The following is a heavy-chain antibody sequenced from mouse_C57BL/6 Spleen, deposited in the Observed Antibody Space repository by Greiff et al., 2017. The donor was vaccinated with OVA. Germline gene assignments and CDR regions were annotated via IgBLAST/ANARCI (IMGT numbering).Heavy chain of an antibody. CDR3: KIYYGSSFDY. D-gene: IGHD1-1*01. CDR2: IYPGDGDT. Sequence: VQRVESGPELVKPGASVKISCKASGYAFSSSWMNWVKQRPGKGLEWIGRIYPGDGDTNYNGKFKGKATLTADKSSSTAYMQLSSLTSEDSAVYFCKIYYGSSFDYWGQGTTLTVSS. CDR1: GYAFSSSW. J-gene: IGHJ2*01. V-gene: IGHV1-82*01.